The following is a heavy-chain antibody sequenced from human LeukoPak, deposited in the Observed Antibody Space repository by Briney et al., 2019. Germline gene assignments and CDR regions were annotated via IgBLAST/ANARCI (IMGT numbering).Heavy chain of an antibody. J-gene: IGHJ4*02. CDR1: EFTFSIYA. CDR3: ARDNTYGDYGLDY. V-gene: IGHV3-21*01. CDR2: ISSSSSYI. Sequence: PGGSLRLSCAASEFTFSIYAMSWVRQAPGKGLEWVSSISSSSSYIYYADSVKGRFTISGDNAKNSLYLQMNSLRAEDTAVYYCARDNTYGDYGLDYWGQGTLVTVSS. D-gene: IGHD4-17*01.